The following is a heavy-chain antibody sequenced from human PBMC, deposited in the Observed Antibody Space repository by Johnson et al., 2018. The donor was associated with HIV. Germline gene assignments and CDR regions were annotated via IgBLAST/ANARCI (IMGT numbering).Heavy chain of an antibody. CDR2: LKSRTDGETA. CDR1: GFTFTNAW. D-gene: IGHD1-26*01. Sequence: EVQLVESGGGAVQPGGSLRLSCAASGFTFTNAWMHWVRQAPGKGLEWVGRLKSRTDGETADYAAPVKGRFTISRDDSKNTLYLQMNSLKTEDTALYYCTTDVPGGPYYNAFDIWGQGTMVTVSS. J-gene: IGHJ3*02. V-gene: IGHV3-15*01. CDR3: TTDVPGGPYYNAFDI.